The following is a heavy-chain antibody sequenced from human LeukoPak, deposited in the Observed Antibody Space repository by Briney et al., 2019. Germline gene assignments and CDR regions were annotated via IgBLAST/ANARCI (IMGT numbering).Heavy chain of an antibody. D-gene: IGHD3-22*01. CDR2: ISGSGGST. CDR1: GFTFSSYA. J-gene: IGHJ4*02. CDR3: AKGVDYYDSSFDFDY. Sequence: GVSLRLSCAASGFTFSSYAMSRVRQAPGKGLKRVSAISGSGGSTYVADSVKGRFTISRDNSKNTLYLQMNSLRAEDTAVYYCAKGVDYYDSSFDFDYWGQGTLVTVSS. V-gene: IGHV3-23*01.